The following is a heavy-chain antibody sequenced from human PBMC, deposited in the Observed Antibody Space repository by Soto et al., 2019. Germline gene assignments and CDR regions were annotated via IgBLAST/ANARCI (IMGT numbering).Heavy chain of an antibody. J-gene: IGHJ4*02. CDR2: IIPIFGTA. V-gene: IGHV1-69*06. D-gene: IGHD5-12*01. CDR3: ARGTSRTYPVIRLRGYSGYQTMDY. Sequence: GASVKVSCKASGGTFSSYAISWVRQAPGQGLEWMGGIIPIFGTANYAQKFQGRVTITADKSTSTAYMELSSLRSEDTAVYYCARGTSRTYPVIRLRGYSGYQTMDYWGQGTLVTVSS. CDR1: GGTFSSYA.